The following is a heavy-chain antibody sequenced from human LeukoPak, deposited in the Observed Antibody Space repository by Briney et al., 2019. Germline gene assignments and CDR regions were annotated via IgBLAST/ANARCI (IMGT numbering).Heavy chain of an antibody. CDR3: ARDSGYNYGPFDY. CDR1: GGSFSGYY. J-gene: IGHJ4*02. D-gene: IGHD5-18*01. CDR2: ITHSGGT. Sequence: SETPSLTCAVYGGSFSGYYWSWIRQPPGRGLEWIEEITHSGGTSYNSSLKSRVTISLDTSKNQFSLKLSSVTAADTAVYYCARDSGYNYGPFDYWGQGSLVTVSS. V-gene: IGHV4-34*01.